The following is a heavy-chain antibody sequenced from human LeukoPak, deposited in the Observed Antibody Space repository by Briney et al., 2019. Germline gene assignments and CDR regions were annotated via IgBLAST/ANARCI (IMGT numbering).Heavy chain of an antibody. CDR2: INRDGSST. CDR3: ARVHRSSSGNYYYYGMDV. D-gene: IGHD6-13*01. CDR1: GFTFSSYW. V-gene: IGHV3-74*01. J-gene: IGHJ6*02. Sequence: GGSLRLSCEASGFTFSSYWMHWVRQGPGKGLVWVSHINRDGSSTNYADSVKGRFTISRDNAKNTLYLQMNSLRAEDTAVYYCARVHRSSSGNYYYYGMDVWGQGTTVTVSS.